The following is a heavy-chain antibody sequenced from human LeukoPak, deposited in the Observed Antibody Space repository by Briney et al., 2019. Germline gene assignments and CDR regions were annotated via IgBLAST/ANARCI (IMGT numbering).Heavy chain of an antibody. CDR2: VSYSGST. CDR3: ASGEMATHFDY. V-gene: IGHV4-39*07. J-gene: IGHJ4*02. CDR1: GGSISSTNYY. Sequence: SETLSLTCTVSGGSISSTNYYWGWIRQPPGKGLEWIGSVSYSGSTYYNPSLKSRITISEDTSKNRFSLKLSSVTAADTAVYYCASGEMATHFDYWGQGTLVTVSS. D-gene: IGHD5-24*01.